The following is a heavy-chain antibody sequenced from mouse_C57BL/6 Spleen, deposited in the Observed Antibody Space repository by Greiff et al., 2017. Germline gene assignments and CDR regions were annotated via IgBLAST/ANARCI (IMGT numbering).Heavy chain of an antibody. Sequence: VQLQQSGAELVRPGASVKLSCTASGFNIKDDYMHWVKQRPEQGLEWIGWIDPENGDTEYASKFQGKATITADTSSNTAYLQLSSLTSEDTAVYYCTTHYYGSSSYAMDDWGQGTSVTVSS. V-gene: IGHV14-4*01. CDR3: TTHYYGSSSYAMDD. CDR1: GFNIKDDY. D-gene: IGHD1-1*01. CDR2: IDPENGDT. J-gene: IGHJ4*01.